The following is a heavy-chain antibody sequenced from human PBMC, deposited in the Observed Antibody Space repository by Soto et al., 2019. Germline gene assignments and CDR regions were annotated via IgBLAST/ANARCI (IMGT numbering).Heavy chain of an antibody. J-gene: IGHJ3*02. V-gene: IGHV4-4*02. CDR2: IYHSGST. D-gene: IGHD3-10*01. CDR3: TRDRKGALGDAFDI. CDR1: SGSISSSNW. Sequence: QVQLQESGPGLVKPSGTLSLTCAVSSGSISSSNWWSWVRQPPGKGLEWIGEIYHSGSTNYNPSLKSRGTISVDKSKNQFSLKLSSVTAADTAVYYCTRDRKGALGDAFDIWGQGTMVTVSS.